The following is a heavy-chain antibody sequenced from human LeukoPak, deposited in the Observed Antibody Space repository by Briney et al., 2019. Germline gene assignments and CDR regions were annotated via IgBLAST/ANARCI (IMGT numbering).Heavy chain of an antibody. J-gene: IGHJ4*02. D-gene: IGHD3-22*01. CDR3: ARDLWDSSGFRLDY. Sequence: PGGSLRLSCAASAFTFSTYGMHCVRQAPGKGLEWVSFIWYDGSNKYYADSVKGRFTISRDNSKNTLYLQMNSLRSEDTAAYHCARDLWDSSGFRLDYWGQGTLLTVSS. CDR1: AFTFSTYG. CDR2: IWYDGSNK. V-gene: IGHV3-33*08.